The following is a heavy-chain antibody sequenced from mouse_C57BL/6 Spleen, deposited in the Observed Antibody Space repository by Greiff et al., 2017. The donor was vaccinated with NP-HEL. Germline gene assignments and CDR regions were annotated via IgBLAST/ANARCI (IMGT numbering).Heavy chain of an antibody. V-gene: IGHV1-64*01. CDR1: GYTFTSYW. Sequence: QVQLQQPGAELVKPGASVKLSCKASGYTFTSYWMHWVKQRPGQGLEWIGMIHPNSGSTNYNEKFKSKATLTVDKSSSTAYMQLSSLTSEDSAVYYCARSGDPMVTTAYWGQGTLVTVSA. J-gene: IGHJ3*01. D-gene: IGHD2-2*01. CDR3: ARSGDPMVTTAY. CDR2: IHPNSGST.